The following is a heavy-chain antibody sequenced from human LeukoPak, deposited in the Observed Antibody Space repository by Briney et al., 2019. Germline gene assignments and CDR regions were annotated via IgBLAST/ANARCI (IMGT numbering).Heavy chain of an antibody. CDR2: IYYSGTT. CDR3: AGGSSYPNWFDP. Sequence: SETLSLTCTVSGGSISSYYWSWIRQPPGKGLEWIGYIYYSGTTNYNPSLKSRATISVDTSKNQFSLKLSSVTAADAAVYYCAGGSSYPNWFDPWGQGTLVTVSS. J-gene: IGHJ5*02. V-gene: IGHV4-59*01. CDR1: GGSISSYY. D-gene: IGHD2-2*01.